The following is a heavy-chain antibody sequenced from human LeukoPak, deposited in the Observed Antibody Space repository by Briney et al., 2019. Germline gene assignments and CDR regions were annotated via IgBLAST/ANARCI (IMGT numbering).Heavy chain of an antibody. Sequence: GGSLRLSCAASGFTFITYSMNWVRQAPGKGLEWVSYISGSSTTMHYADSVKGRFTISRDNAKNSLYLQMNSLRAEDTAVYYCARRGSYNSKPHDWCFDLWGRGTLVTVSS. CDR2: ISGSSTTM. J-gene: IGHJ2*01. D-gene: IGHD6-13*01. CDR1: GFTFITYS. V-gene: IGHV3-48*04. CDR3: ARRGSYNSKPHDWCFDL.